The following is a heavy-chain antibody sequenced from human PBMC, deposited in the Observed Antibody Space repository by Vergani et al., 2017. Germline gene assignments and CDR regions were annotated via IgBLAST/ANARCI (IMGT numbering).Heavy chain of an antibody. CDR2: IYNSGNG. Sequence: QVQLQESGPGLVKPSETLSLTCTVSGYSISSGYYWGWIRQPPGKGLEWIGSIYNSGNGDSSSSLKSRVTISADTSKNQFALRLTSVTAADTAVYYCASGKYYSDSTSHFRGRYFDVWGRGTLVTVPS. CDR3: ASGKYYSDSTSHFRGRYFDV. J-gene: IGHJ2*01. CDR1: GYSISSGYY. D-gene: IGHD3-16*01. V-gene: IGHV4-38-2*02.